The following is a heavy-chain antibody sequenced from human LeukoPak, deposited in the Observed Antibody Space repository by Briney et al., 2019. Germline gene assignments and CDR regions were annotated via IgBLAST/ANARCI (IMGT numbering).Heavy chain of an antibody. CDR1: GFTVSNNY. CDR3: ARGYSSGWYGDY. V-gene: IGHV3-53*01. D-gene: IGHD6-19*01. CDR2: IYSGGST. J-gene: IGHJ4*02. Sequence: GGSLRLSCAASGFTVSNNYMSWVRQAPGKGLEWVSVIYSGGSTYYADSVKGRLTISRDNSKNTLYLQMNSLRAEDTAVYYCARGYSSGWYGDYWGQGTLVTVSS.